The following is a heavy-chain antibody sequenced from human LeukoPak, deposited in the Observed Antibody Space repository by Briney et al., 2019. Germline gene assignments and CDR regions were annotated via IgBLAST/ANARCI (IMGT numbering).Heavy chain of an antibody. CDR1: GFTFSDYY. CDR3: AREVFCSGGSCYSSYWSDP. D-gene: IGHD2-15*01. J-gene: IGHJ5*02. Sequence: GGSLRLSCAAFGFTFSDYYMSWIRQAPGKGLEGVSYISSSGSTIYYADSVKGRFTISRDNAKNSLYLQMNSLRAEDTAVYYCAREVFCSGGSCYSSYWSDPWGQGTLVTVSS. V-gene: IGHV3-11*01. CDR2: ISSSGSTI.